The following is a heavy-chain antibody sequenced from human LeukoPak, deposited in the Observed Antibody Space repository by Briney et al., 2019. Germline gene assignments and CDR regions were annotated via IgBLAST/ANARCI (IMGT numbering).Heavy chain of an antibody. CDR1: GFTFSSYS. Sequence: PGGSLRLSCAASGFTFSSYSMNWVRQAPGKGLEWVSSISSSSSYIYYADSVKGRFTISRDNAKNSLCLQMNSLRAEDTAVYFCAKGSGWEASYFYYYMDVWGKGTTVTISS. D-gene: IGHD1-26*01. V-gene: IGHV3-21*01. CDR2: ISSSSSYI. J-gene: IGHJ6*03. CDR3: AKGSGWEASYFYYYMDV.